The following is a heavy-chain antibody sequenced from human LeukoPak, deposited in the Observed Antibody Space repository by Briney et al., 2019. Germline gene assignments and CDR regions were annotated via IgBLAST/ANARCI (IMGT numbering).Heavy chain of an antibody. D-gene: IGHD3-22*01. V-gene: IGHV1-69*04. CDR1: GGTFSSYA. CDR2: IIPIFGIA. J-gene: IGHJ5*02. CDR3: ARDQDYDNSGPSWFDP. Sequence: GASVKVSCKASGGTFSSYAISWVRQAPGQGLEWMGRIIPIFGIANYAQKFQGRVTITADKSTSTAYMELSSLRSEDTAVYYCARDQDYDNSGPSWFDPWGQGTLVTVSS.